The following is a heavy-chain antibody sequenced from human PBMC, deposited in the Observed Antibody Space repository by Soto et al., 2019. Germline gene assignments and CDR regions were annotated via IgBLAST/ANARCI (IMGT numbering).Heavy chain of an antibody. CDR3: AKLIAVAGKGLAEYFQQ. CDR2: INAGNGNT. D-gene: IGHD6-19*01. V-gene: IGHV1-3*01. CDR1: GYTFTSYA. J-gene: IGHJ1*01. Sequence: GASVKVSCKASGYTFTSYAMHWVRQAPGQRLEWMGWINAGNGNTKYSQKFQGRVTITRDTSASTAYMELSSLRSEDTAVYYCAKLIAVAGKGLAEYFQQWGQGNLVTVSS.